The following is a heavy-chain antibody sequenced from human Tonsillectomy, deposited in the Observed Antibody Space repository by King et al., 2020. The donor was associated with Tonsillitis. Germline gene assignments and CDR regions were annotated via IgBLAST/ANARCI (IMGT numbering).Heavy chain of an antibody. CDR1: GFIVGDYG. Sequence: VQLVESGGGMVQPGRSLRLSCAASGFIVGDYGMSWFRQAPGEGLEWVGLIRNKAYGGTTEYGASVKGRCNISRDDSKSIAYLQMNNLKTEDTAVYYCTRGTSWYRYYYYYMDVWGKGTTVTVSS. D-gene: IGHD6-13*01. J-gene: IGHJ6*03. V-gene: IGHV3-49*03. CDR3: TRGTSWYRYYYYYMDV. CDR2: IRNKAYGGTT.